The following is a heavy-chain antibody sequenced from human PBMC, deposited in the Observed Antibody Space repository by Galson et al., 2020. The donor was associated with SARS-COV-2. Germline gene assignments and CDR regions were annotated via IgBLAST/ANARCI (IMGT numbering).Heavy chain of an antibody. CDR1: GFTFSSYA. CDR2: ISYDGSNK. V-gene: IGHV3-30*04. D-gene: IGHD5-12*01. CDR3: AREDVDIVATIPVWEYYYYMDV. J-gene: IGHJ6*03. Sequence: GGSLRLSCAASGFTFSSYAMHWVRQAPGKGLEWVAVISYDGSNKYYADSVKGRFTISRDNSKNTLYLQMNSLRAEDTAVYYCAREDVDIVATIPVWEYYYYMDVWGKGTTVTVSS.